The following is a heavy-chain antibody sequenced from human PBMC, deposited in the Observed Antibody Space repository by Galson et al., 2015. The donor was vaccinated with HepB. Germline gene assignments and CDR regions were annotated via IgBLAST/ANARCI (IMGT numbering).Heavy chain of an antibody. J-gene: IGHJ5*02. Sequence: TLSLTCTVSGDSISADSWWSWVRQPPGKGLEWIAEIHHSGNINFNPSFKSRVTMSVDKSKNQFSLNLSSVTAADMAVYYCARDSIGRYSLDPWGQGTLVTVSP. CDR2: IHHSGNI. V-gene: IGHV4-4*02. CDR1: GDSISADSW. CDR3: ARDSIGRYSLDP. D-gene: IGHD3-16*02.